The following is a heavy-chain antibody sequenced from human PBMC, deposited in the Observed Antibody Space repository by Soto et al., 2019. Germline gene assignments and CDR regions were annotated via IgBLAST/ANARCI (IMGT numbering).Heavy chain of an antibody. J-gene: IGHJ5*02. CDR3: ARQGVYGRFDP. CDR1: GASISSDDYY. V-gene: IGHV4-30-4*01. CDR2: TQYSGST. Sequence: ASETLSLTCTVSGASISSDDYYWTWVRQPPGKGLEWIGNTQYSGSTYYNPSLKSRVTTSIDTSKNQFSLKLSSVTAADTAMYYCARQGVYGRFDPWGQGTLVTVSS. D-gene: IGHD3-10*01.